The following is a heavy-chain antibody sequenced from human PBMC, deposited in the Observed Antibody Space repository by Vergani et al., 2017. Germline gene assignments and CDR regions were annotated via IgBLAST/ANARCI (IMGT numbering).Heavy chain of an antibody. J-gene: IGHJ6*02. CDR1: GFTFSSYW. V-gene: IGHV3-7*03. CDR3: ARGHSGYETKGIDYYYGMDV. Sequence: EVQLVESGGGLVQPGGSLRLSCAASGFTFSSYWMSWVRQAPGKGLEWVANIKQDGSEKYYVDSVKGRFTISRDNAKNSLYLQMNSLRAEDTAVYYCARGHSGYETKGIDYYYGMDVWGQGTTVTVSS. CDR2: IKQDGSEK. D-gene: IGHD5-12*01.